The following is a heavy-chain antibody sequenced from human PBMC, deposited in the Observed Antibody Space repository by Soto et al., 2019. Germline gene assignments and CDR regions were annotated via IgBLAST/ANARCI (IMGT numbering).Heavy chain of an antibody. V-gene: IGHV1-69*02. CDR3: ARSNGYCSSNNCYDNYHYFMAV. J-gene: IGHJ6*03. CDR2: IIPILSIA. CDR1: GGAVSCYS. D-gene: IGHD2-2*01. Sequence: APVKVSCEASGGAVSCYSISCVRHAQGQWLEWMGRIIPILSIAKCVQKFKRRVTITAEKSTSTAYMELSSLSSEDTDVYYCARSNGYCSSNNCYDNYHYFMAVWGNGTTDTVSS.